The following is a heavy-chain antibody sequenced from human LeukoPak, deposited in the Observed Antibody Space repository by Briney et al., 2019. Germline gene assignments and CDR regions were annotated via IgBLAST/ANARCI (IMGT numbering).Heavy chain of an antibody. CDR2: ISGDGSST. J-gene: IGHJ3*02. V-gene: IGHV3-74*01. Sequence: PGGSLRLSCAASGFTFSSYWMHWVRQAPGKGLVWVSRISGDGSSTSYADSVKGRFTISRDNAKNTLYLQVDTLRVEDTAVYYCAKEEWRTNDAFDIWGQGTMVTVSS. CDR1: GFTFSSYW. D-gene: IGHD3-3*01. CDR3: AKEEWRTNDAFDI.